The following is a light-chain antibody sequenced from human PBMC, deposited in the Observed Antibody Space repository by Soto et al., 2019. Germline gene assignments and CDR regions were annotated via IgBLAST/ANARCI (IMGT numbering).Light chain of an antibody. CDR3: QQYNDYSAWT. J-gene: IGKJ1*01. Sequence: DIQMTQSPSTLSASVGDRVTITCRASQSISVWLAWYQQKAGKAPNLLIYKASRLESGVPSRFSGSGSGTEFTLTISSLRPDDFATYYCQQYNDYSAWTFGQGTKVDIK. CDR1: QSISVW. V-gene: IGKV1-5*03. CDR2: KAS.